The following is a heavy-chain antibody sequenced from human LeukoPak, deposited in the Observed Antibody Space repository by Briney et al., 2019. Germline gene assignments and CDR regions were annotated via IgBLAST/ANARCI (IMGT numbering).Heavy chain of an antibody. J-gene: IGHJ4*02. CDR1: GFTFNSYG. CDR3: ARSLEAGYSSSWSWGY. CDR2: IRFDGNNN. Sequence: PGGSLRLSCAAPGFTFNSYGMHWVRQAPGKGLEWVAFIRFDGNNNYYADSVKGRFTISRDNAKNSLYLTMNSLRAEDTAVYYCARSLEAGYSSSWSWGYWGQGTLVTVSS. D-gene: IGHD6-13*01. V-gene: IGHV3-30*02.